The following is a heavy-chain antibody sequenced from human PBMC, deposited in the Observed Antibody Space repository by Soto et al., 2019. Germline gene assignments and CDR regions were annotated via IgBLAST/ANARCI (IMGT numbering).Heavy chain of an antibody. Sequence: SETLSLTCAIPGYSINSGYYWGWIRQPPGKGLEWLGSIHHRGSTYYNPSLKSRVTISLDTSKNQFSLRLTSVTAADTAVFYCARGLGANDGYYFDYWGQGALVTVSS. V-gene: IGHV4-38-2*01. D-gene: IGHD1-26*01. CDR1: GYSINSGYY. CDR3: ARGLGANDGYYFDY. CDR2: IHHRGST. J-gene: IGHJ4*02.